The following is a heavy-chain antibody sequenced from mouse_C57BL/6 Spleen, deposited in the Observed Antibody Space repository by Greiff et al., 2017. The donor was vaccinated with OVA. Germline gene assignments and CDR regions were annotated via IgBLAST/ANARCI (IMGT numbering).Heavy chain of an antibody. Sequence: VQLQESGPGLVKPSQSLSLTCSVTGYSITSGYYWNWIRQFPGNKLEWMGYISYDGSNNYNPSLKNRISITRDTSKNQFFLKLNSVTTEDTATYYCARADSSSSWFAYWGQGTLVTVSA. CDR1: GYSITSGYY. V-gene: IGHV3-6*01. CDR3: ARADSSSSWFAY. D-gene: IGHD3-2*02. J-gene: IGHJ3*01. CDR2: ISYDGSN.